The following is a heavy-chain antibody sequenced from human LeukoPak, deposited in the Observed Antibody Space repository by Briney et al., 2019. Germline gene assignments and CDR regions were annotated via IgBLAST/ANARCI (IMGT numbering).Heavy chain of an antibody. V-gene: IGHV5-51*01. Sequence: GESLKISCKGSGYSFTSYWIGWVRQMPGKGLEWMGMIYPGDSDTRYSPSFQGEVTISADKSISTAYLQWSSLKASDTTMYYCARQSASLGSYYFDYWGQGTLVTVSS. D-gene: IGHD7-27*01. CDR2: IYPGDSDT. CDR1: GYSFTSYW. CDR3: ARQSASLGSYYFDY. J-gene: IGHJ4*02.